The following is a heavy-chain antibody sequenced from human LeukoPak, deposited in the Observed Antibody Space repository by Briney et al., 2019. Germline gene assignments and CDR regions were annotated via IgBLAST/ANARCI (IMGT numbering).Heavy chain of an antibody. J-gene: IGHJ3*02. CDR1: GYTFTSYY. Sequence: ASVKVSCKASGYTFTSYYMHWVRQAPGQGLEWMGIINPSGGSTSYAQKFQGRVTMTRDTSTSTVYMELSSLRAEDTAVYYCAREWTTNYAFESWGQGTMVTVSS. CDR2: INPSGGST. CDR3: AREWTTNYAFES. V-gene: IGHV1-46*01. D-gene: IGHD4-17*01.